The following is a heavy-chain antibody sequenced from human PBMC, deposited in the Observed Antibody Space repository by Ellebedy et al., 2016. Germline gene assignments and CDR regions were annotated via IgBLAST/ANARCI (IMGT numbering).Heavy chain of an antibody. V-gene: IGHV3-53*01. CDR2: IDSGGSS. Sequence: GGSLRLXXAGSRFIVNSNYMNWVRQAPGKGLEWVSLIDSGGSSWYADSVKGRFTISRDNSKNTLYLQMNSLRAEDTAVYYCARVRGSGTSIGGTYYYYGMDVWGQGTTVTVSS. J-gene: IGHJ6*02. CDR1: RFIVNSNY. D-gene: IGHD3-10*01. CDR3: ARVRGSGTSIGGTYYYYGMDV.